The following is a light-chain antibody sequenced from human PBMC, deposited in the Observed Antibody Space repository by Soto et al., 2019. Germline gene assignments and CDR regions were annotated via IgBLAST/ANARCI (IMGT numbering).Light chain of an antibody. CDR1: SSDVGGYNY. CDR3: SSYTSGSTRV. V-gene: IGLV2-14*01. Sequence: QSALTQPASVSGSPGQSITISCTGTSSDVGGYNYVSWYQQHPGKAPKLMIYDVSNRPSGVSNRFSGSKSGNTASLTVSGVQAEDEADYYCSSYTSGSTRVFGGGTKVTVL. CDR2: DVS. J-gene: IGLJ2*01.